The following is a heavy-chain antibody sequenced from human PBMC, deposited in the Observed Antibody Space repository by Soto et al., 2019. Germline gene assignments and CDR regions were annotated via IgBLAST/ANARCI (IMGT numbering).Heavy chain of an antibody. D-gene: IGHD3-10*01. CDR1: GFTFSSYA. Sequence: PGGSLRLSCAASGFTFSSYAMHWVRQAPGKGLEWVAVISYDGSNKYYADSVKGRFTISRDNSKNTLYLQMNSLRAEDTAVYYCARVFRISALDYWGQGTLVTVSS. J-gene: IGHJ4*02. CDR2: ISYDGSNK. CDR3: ARVFRISALDY. V-gene: IGHV3-30-3*01.